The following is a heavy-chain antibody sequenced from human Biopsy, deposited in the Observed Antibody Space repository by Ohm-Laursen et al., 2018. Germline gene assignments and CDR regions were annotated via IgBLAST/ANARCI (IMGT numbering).Heavy chain of an antibody. CDR3: ASVVLGPTNDAFDL. V-gene: IGHV4-4*07. D-gene: IGHD3-22*01. CDR2: IYPGGST. Sequence: SETLSLTCNVSGGDINNYYWSWIRQPAGKGLEWIGRIYPGGSTNYNPSLKSRVTMSVDTSKKQLFLRLRSVTAADTAMYYCASVVLGPTNDAFDLWGQGTMVVVSS. J-gene: IGHJ3*01. CDR1: GGDINNYY.